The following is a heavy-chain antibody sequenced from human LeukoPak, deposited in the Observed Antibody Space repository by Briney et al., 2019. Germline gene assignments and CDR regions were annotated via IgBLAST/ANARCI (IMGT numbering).Heavy chain of an antibody. CDR2: ISWNSGSI. CDR1: GFTFDDYA. J-gene: IGHJ3*02. D-gene: IGHD1-26*01. CDR3: AKDMSGSSGAFDI. Sequence: SLRLSCAASGFTFDDYAMHWVRQAPGKGLEWVSGISWNSGSIGYADSVKGRFTISRDNAKNSLYLQMNSLRAEDTALYYCAKDMSGSSGAFDIWGQGTMVTVSS. V-gene: IGHV3-9*01.